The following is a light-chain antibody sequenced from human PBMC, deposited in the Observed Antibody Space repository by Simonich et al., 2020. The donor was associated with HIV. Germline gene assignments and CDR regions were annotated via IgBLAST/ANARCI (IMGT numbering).Light chain of an antibody. J-gene: IGKJ3*01. Sequence: DIQLTQSPSSLSASVGERVSITCQARQDISNYLNWYQQKPGKAPKLLIYDASSLEAGVTSRFSGSGSGTDFTFTISSLQPEDIATYYCQQHDNLPSFTFGPGTKVDIK. CDR1: QDISNY. V-gene: IGKV1-33*01. CDR3: QQHDNLPSFT. CDR2: DAS.